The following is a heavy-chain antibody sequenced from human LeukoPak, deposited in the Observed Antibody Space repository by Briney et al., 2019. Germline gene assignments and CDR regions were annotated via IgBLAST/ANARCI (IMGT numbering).Heavy chain of an antibody. CDR1: GGSISNY. CDR3: AGDYYGSGSYRHY. D-gene: IGHD3-10*01. J-gene: IGHJ4*02. Sequence: SETLSLTCTVSGGSISNYWSWIRQPAGKGLEWIGHIYTSGSTNYNPSLKSRVTISVDTSKNQFSLKLSSVTAADTAVYYCAGDYYGSGSYRHYWGQGTLVTVSS. V-gene: IGHV4-4*07. CDR2: IYTSGST.